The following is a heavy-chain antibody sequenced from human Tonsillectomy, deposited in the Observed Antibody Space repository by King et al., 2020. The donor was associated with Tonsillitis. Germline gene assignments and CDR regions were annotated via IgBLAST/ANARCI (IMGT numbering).Heavy chain of an antibody. Sequence: QLVQSGAEVKKPGASVKVSCKASGYTFTGYYIKWGRQAPGQGLEWMGWINPNSGDTNFAQKFQGRVTMTRDTSISTAYMELRSDDTAVYYCARGRGSYSFDYWGQGTLVTVSS. D-gene: IGHD3-10*01. V-gene: IGHV1-2*02. CDR1: GYTFTGYY. CDR2: INPNSGDT. CDR3: ARGRGSYSFDY. J-gene: IGHJ4*02.